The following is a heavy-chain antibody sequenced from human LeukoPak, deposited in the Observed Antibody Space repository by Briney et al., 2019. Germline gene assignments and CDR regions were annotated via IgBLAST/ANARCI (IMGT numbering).Heavy chain of an antibody. Sequence: SETLSLTCTVSGGSTSSTTYYWGWIRQPPGKDLEWIGSIYYSGNTYYNPSLKSRVTISVDTSKNQFSLKLSSVTAADTAMYYCARGQWRSTSCYFDYWGQGTLVTVSS. V-gene: IGHV4-39*01. D-gene: IGHD2-2*01. CDR3: ARGQWRSTSCYFDY. CDR1: GGSTSSTTYY. J-gene: IGHJ4*02. CDR2: IYYSGNT.